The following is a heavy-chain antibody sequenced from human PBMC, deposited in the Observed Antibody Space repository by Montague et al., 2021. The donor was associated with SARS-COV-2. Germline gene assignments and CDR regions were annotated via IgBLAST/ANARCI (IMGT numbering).Heavy chain of an antibody. Sequence: SDTLSLTCTVSGGSINGYYWSWIRQPPGKGLEWIGYIYSSGFTSYNPSLKSRVTISRDTSKNHYSLRVISVTATDTAVYYCARHAGGNYYGLDVWGQGTTVTVSS. V-gene: IGHV4-59*08. CDR1: GGSINGYY. CDR3: ARHAGGNYYGLDV. J-gene: IGHJ6*02. CDR2: IYSSGFT.